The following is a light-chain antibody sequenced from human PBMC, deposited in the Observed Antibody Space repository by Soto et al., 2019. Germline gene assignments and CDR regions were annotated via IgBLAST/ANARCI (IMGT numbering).Light chain of an antibody. CDR3: AAWDDSLNGPHVV. CDR1: SSNIGSNT. V-gene: IGLV1-44*01. CDR2: SNN. Sequence: QSVLTQPPSASGTPGQRVTISCSGSSSNIGSNTVNWYQQLPGTAPKLLIYSNNQRPSGVPDRFSGSKSGTSASLAISGLQSEDEAVYYCAAWDDSLNGPHVVFGGGTKLTVL. J-gene: IGLJ2*01.